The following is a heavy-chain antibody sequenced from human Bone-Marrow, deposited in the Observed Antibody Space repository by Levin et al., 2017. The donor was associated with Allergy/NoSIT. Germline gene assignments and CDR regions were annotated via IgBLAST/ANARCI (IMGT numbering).Heavy chain of an antibody. D-gene: IGHD3-10*01. V-gene: IGHV3-30*04. Sequence: GGSLRLSFAASGFSFSDYAMHWVRQAPGKGLEWVAIISHDGSNKYYADSVKGRFTISRDNSQNTLYLQLNSLRAEDTAVYYCVKDVLSYPYYWGQGTLVTVSS. CDR1: GFSFSDYA. CDR3: VKDVLSYPYY. J-gene: IGHJ4*02. CDR2: ISHDGSNK.